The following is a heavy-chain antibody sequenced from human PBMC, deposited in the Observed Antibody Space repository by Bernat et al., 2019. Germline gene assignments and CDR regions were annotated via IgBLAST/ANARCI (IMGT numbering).Heavy chain of an antibody. CDR3: ARGGYCSGGSCPGGEYFQH. V-gene: IGHV1-3*01. CDR1: GYTFTSYA. CDR2: INAGNGNT. D-gene: IGHD2-15*01. Sequence: QVQLVQSGAEVKKPGASVKVSCKASGYTFTSYAMHWVHQAPGQRLEWMGWINAGNGNTKYSQKFQGRVTITRDTSASTAYMELSSLRSEDTAVYYCARGGYCSGGSCPGGEYFQHWGQGTLVTVSS. J-gene: IGHJ1*01.